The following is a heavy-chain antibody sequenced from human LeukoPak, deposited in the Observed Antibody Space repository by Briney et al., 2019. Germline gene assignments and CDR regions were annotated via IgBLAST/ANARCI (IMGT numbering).Heavy chain of an antibody. CDR3: AKFPAEVDI. Sequence: GGSLRLSCAASGFAFSSYGMHWVRQAPGKGLEWVAVMSYDGSNKYYADSVKGRFTISRDNSKNTLYLQMNSLRAEDTAVYYCAKFPAEVDIWGQGTMVTVSS. J-gene: IGHJ3*02. CDR1: GFAFSSYG. V-gene: IGHV3-30*18. CDR2: MSYDGSNK.